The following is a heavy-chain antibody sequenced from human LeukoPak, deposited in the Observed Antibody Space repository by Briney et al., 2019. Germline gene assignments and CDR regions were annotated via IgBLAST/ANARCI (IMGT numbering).Heavy chain of an antibody. CDR3: ARGADRGYCSSTSCYAHDY. J-gene: IGHJ4*02. CDR2: IIPILGIA. CDR1: GGTFSSYA. V-gene: IGHV1-69*04. D-gene: IGHD2-2*03. Sequence: GASVKLSCKASGGTFSSYAISWVRQAPGQGLEWMGKIIPILGIANYAQKFQGRVTITADKSTSTAYMELSSLRSEDTAVYYCARGADRGYCSSTSCYAHDYWGQGTLVTVSS.